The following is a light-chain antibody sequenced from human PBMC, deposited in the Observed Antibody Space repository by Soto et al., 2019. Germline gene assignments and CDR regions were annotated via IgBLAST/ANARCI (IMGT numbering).Light chain of an antibody. CDR1: QSVSRY. V-gene: IGKV3-20*01. CDR2: GAS. CDR3: QQYGKYPPK. Sequence: DIALTHAPFTLYPTPFDIATLSFRASQSVSRYLAWYQQKPGQAPRLLLYGASNRATGIPDRFSGSGSGTDFALTISRLEPEDSAVYYCQQYGKYPPKFGQGTKVDIK. J-gene: IGKJ1*01.